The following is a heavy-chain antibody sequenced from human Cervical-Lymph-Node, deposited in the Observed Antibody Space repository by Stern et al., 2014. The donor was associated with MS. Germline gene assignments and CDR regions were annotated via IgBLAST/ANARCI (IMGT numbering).Heavy chain of an antibody. D-gene: IGHD2-2*01. J-gene: IGHJ4*02. V-gene: IGHV1-2*04. CDR1: GYTFTGYY. CDR2: INPNSGGP. Sequence: QDQLVQSGAEVKKPGASVKVSCKASGYTFTGYYMHWVRQAPGQGLEWMGWINPNSGGPNYAQKFQGWVTMTRDTSISTAYMELSRLRSDDTAVYYCARGYCSSTSCSDYFDYWGQGTLVTVSS. CDR3: ARGYCSSTSCSDYFDY.